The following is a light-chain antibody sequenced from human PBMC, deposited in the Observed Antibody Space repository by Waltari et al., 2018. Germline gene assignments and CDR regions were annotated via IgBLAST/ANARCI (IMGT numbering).Light chain of an antibody. V-gene: IGKV1-5*03. CDR1: QSVKNN. Sequence: DIQLTQSHSTLSASVGDRVTITCRASQSVKNNLAWYQQKPGKAPKVLIHKASSLESGVPSRFSGSGFGTEFTLTISSLQPDDFATYYCQEYDSLPVTFGGGTKVEIK. CDR3: QEYDSLPVT. CDR2: KAS. J-gene: IGKJ4*01.